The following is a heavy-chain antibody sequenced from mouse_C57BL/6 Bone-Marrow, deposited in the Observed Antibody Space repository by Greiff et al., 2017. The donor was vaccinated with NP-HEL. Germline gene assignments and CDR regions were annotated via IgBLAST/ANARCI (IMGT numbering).Heavy chain of an antibody. D-gene: IGHD2-3*01. CDR3: ARRDDGYYEFAY. Sequence: QVQLQQPGAELVKPGASVKLSCKASGYTFTSYWMHWVKQRPGQGLAWIGMIHPNSGSTNYNEKFTSKATLTVDKSSSTAYMQLSSLTSEDSAVYYCARRDDGYYEFAYWGQGTLVTVSA. CDR1: GYTFTSYW. J-gene: IGHJ3*01. CDR2: IHPNSGST. V-gene: IGHV1-64*01.